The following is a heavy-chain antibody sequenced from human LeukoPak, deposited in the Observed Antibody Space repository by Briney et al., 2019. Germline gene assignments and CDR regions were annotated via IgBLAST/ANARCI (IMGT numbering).Heavy chain of an antibody. V-gene: IGHV4-31*03. CDR3: ARVGPQRYYYDSSGYLVDAFDV. CDR1: GGSISSGGYY. CDR2: IYYSGST. D-gene: IGHD3-22*01. J-gene: IGHJ3*01. Sequence: PSQTLSLTCTVSGGSISSGGYYWSWIRQHPGKGLAWIGYIYYSGSTYYNPSLKSRVTISVDTSKNQFSLKLSSVTAADAAVYYCARVGPQRYYYDSSGYLVDAFDVWGQGTMVTVSS.